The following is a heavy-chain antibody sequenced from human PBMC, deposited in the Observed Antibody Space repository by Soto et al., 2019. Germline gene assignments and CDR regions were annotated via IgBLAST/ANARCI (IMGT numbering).Heavy chain of an antibody. CDR2: IYYNGNT. J-gene: IGHJ3*02. V-gene: IGHV4-30-4*01. CDR1: GVSISSGDYY. D-gene: IGHD1-26*01. Sequence: QVQLQESGPGLVKPSQTLSLTCAVSGVSISSGDYYWTWIRQPPGKGLEYIGYIYYNGNTYYNPSLKSRVTISLDTSKNYFSLSLRSVTAAVTAVYYCARGVVGTTLHDAFDIWGQGKMVTVSS. CDR3: ARGVVGTTLHDAFDI.